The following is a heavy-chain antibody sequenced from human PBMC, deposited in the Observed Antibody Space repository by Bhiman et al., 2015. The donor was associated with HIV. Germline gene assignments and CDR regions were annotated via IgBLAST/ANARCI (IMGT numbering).Heavy chain of an antibody. CDR3: ARGSSSSLSAERFDP. J-gene: IGHJ5*02. CDR2: I. V-gene: IGHV3-48*03. D-gene: IGHD6-6*01. Sequence: ELQLVESGGGLVQPGGSLRLSCAASGFSFRSYEMNWVRQAPGKGLEWVSYIKGRFTISRDDVKNSLHLQMNSLRAEDTAVYYCARGSSSSLSAERFDPWGRGTLVTVSP. CDR1: GFSFRSYE.